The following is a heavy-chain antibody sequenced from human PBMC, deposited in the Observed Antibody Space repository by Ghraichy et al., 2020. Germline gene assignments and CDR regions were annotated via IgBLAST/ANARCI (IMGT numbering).Heavy chain of an antibody. D-gene: IGHD5-18*01. CDR2: IKQDGSGV. V-gene: IGHV3-7*04. CDR3: GRGGYIYGSNPVDY. Sequence: GGSLILSCAASGFTFNTYYMTWVRQAPGKGLEWVANIKQDGSGVDYVDSVKGRFTISRDNAKDSVYLQMSSLRAEDTAVYFCGRGGYIYGSNPVDYWGQGTQVTVSS. CDR1: GFTFNTYY. J-gene: IGHJ4*02.